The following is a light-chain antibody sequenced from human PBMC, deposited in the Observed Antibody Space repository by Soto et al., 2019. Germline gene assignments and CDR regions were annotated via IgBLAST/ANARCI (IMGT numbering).Light chain of an antibody. CDR2: GVT. CDR3: CSSAPESTYV. CDR1: SSDFGVYDS. J-gene: IGLJ1*01. Sequence: QSALTQPASVSGSPGQSITISCTGTSSDFGVYDSVSWYQQHPGKAPKLIIYGVTNRPSGVSNRFSGSTSGNAASLTISALQTDDEADYFCCSSAPESTYVCGTGTKLTVL. V-gene: IGLV2-14*01.